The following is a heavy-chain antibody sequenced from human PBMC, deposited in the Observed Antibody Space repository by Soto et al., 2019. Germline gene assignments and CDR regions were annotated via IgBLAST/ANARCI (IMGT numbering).Heavy chain of an antibody. D-gene: IGHD3-22*01. V-gene: IGHV1-3*01. CDR3: ARRIQGGLLYDSSGYWAYGMDV. J-gene: IGHJ6*02. Sequence: ASVKVSCKASGYTFTSYAMHWVRQAPGQRLEWMGWINAGNGNTKYSQKFQGRVTITRDTSASTAYMELSGLRSEDTAVYYCARRIQGGLLYDSSGYWAYGMDVWGQGTTVTVSS. CDR1: GYTFTSYA. CDR2: INAGNGNT.